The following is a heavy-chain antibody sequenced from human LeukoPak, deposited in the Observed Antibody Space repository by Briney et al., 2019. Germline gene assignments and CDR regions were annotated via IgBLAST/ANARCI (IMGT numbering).Heavy chain of an antibody. D-gene: IGHD3-3*01. CDR3: ARSRYYDFWSGYFRTSYYDYYYMDV. V-gene: IGHV1-69*06. J-gene: IGHJ6*03. CDR2: IIPIFGTA. Sequence: SVKVSCKASGGTFSSYAISWVRQAPGQGLEWMGGIIPIFGTANYAQKFQGRVTITADKSTSTAYMELSSLRSEDTAVYYCARSRYYDFWSGYFRTSYYDYYYMDVWGKGTTVTVSS. CDR1: GGTFSSYA.